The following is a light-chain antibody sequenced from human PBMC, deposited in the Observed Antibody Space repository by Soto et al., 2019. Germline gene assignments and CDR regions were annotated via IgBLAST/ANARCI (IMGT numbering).Light chain of an antibody. CDR2: GAS. J-gene: IGKJ5*01. CDR3: QQSSSSPIT. CDR1: QSVSGSN. Sequence: EIVLTQSPGTLSLSPGERATLSCRASQSVSGSNLAWYQQKPGQAPRLLIYGASTRATGIPARFSGSGSGTDFTLTISRLEAEDFAVYYCQQSSSSPITFGQGTRLEIK. V-gene: IGKV3-20*01.